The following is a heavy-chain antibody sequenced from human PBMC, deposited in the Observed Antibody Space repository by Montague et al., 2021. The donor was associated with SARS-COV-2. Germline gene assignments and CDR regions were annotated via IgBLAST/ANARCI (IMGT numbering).Heavy chain of an antibody. D-gene: IGHD6-19*01. J-gene: IGHJ3*01. CDR3: ARGWAFDP. CDR2: VYYNGDT. Sequence: SETLSLTCTVSGGSTASHYWNWIRQSPGKRPVWIVYVYYNGDTKYNPSLQSRVTISIDTSENKFSLRLNSVTAADAAVYFCARGWAFDPWGQGRLVTVSS. CDR1: GGSTASHY. V-gene: IGHV4-59*08.